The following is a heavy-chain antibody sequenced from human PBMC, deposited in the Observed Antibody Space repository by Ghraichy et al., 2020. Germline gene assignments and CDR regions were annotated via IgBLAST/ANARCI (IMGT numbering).Heavy chain of an antibody. J-gene: IGHJ4*02. CDR1: GDSVSSNSAA. Sequence: SQTLSLTCAISGDSVSSNSAAWNWFRQSPSRGLEWLGRTYYRSKWYNDYAVSVKSRITINPDTSKNQFSLQLNSVTPEDTAVYYCGRDRTSVAARLFDSWGQGTLVTVSS. V-gene: IGHV6-1*01. D-gene: IGHD6-6*01. CDR3: GRDRTSVAARLFDS. CDR2: TYYRSKWYN.